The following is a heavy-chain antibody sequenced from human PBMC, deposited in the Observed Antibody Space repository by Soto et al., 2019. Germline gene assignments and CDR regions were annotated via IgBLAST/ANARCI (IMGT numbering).Heavy chain of an antibody. CDR2: INHSGST. Sequence: SETLSLTCAVYGGSFSGYYWSWIRQPPGKGLEWIGEINHSGSTNYNPSLKSRVTISVDTSKNQFSLKLSSVTAADTAVYYCARFNRGDSKPLQVSIKSKKFDYWGQGTLVTVSS. CDR3: ARFNRGDSKPLQVSIKSKKFDY. D-gene: IGHD3-16*01. V-gene: IGHV4-34*01. J-gene: IGHJ4*02. CDR1: GGSFSGYY.